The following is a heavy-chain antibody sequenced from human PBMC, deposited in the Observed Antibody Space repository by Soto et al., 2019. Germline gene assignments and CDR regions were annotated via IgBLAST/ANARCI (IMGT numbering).Heavy chain of an antibody. V-gene: IGHV3-74*01. CDR1: GFTFSTDW. D-gene: IGHD2-2*01. CDR2: INTDGSGT. CDR3: TSGPPIYCSSSSCYASPFAY. Sequence: GASLRLSCAASGFTFSTDWMHWVRQAPGKGLVWVSRINTDGSGTSYADSVKGRFTISRDNAKNTLYLQMNSLRAEDTAVYYCTSGPPIYCSSSSCYASPFAYWGQGT. J-gene: IGHJ4*02.